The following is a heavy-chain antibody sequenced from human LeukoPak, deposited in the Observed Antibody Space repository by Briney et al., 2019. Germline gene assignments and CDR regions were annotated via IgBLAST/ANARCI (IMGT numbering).Heavy chain of an antibody. V-gene: IGHV4-59*01. D-gene: IGHD6-13*01. CDR1: GGSISSYY. CDR2: IYYSGST. J-gene: IGHJ6*02. Sequence: PSETLSLTCTVSGGSISSYYWSWIRQPPGKGLEWIGYIYYSGSTNYNPSLKSRVTISVDTSKNQFSLKLSSATAADTAVYYCARGSGSSWPYYYYYGMDVWGQGTTVTVSS. CDR3: ARGSGSSWPYYYYYGMDV.